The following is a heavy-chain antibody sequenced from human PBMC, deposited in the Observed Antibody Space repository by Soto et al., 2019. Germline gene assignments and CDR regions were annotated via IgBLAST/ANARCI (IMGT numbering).Heavy chain of an antibody. CDR2: XCSSSXYI. CDR1: RFTFISYS. J-gene: IGHJ4*02. Sequence: XXSLRLSCVASRFTFISYSMIWVRQAPGKGLEWVSHXCSSSXYIYYADSVKXXFTISRDXXKNSTYLQMNSLRAEDPAVYYCARGPRNWGVDYWGQGTLVTASS. CDR3: ARGPRNWGVDY. V-gene: IGHV3-21*01. D-gene: IGHD7-27*01.